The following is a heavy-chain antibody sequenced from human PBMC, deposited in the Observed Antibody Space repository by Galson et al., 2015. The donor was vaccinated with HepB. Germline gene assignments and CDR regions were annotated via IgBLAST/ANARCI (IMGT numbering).Heavy chain of an antibody. V-gene: IGHV4-34*01. CDR3: ATVRSAYNYMYDEV. Sequence: SETLSLTCAVYTRSFSGYSWTWIRQPPEKGLEWIGEVSHIGVATYNPSLKSRVVISGDTSKNHFSLNLSSVTAADTAVYYCATVRSAYNYMYDEVWGQGILVTVSS. CDR2: VSHIGVA. CDR1: TRSFSGYS. D-gene: IGHD1-20*01. J-gene: IGHJ4*02.